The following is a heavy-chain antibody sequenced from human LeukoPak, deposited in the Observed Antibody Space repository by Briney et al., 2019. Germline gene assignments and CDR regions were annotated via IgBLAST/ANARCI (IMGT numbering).Heavy chain of an antibody. CDR2: MNPNSGNT. J-gene: IGHJ5*02. CDR3: ASGVDYYDRSFPNEGP. Sequence: AASVKVSCKASGYTFTSYDINWVRQATGQGLEWMGWMNPNSGNTGYAQKFQGRVTITRNTSISTAYMELSSLRSEDTAVYYCASGVDYYDRSFPNEGPWGQGTLVTVSS. CDR1: GYTFTSYD. V-gene: IGHV1-8*03. D-gene: IGHD3-22*01.